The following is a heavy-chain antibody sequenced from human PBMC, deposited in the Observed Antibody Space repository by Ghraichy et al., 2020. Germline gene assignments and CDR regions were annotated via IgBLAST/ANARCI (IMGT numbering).Heavy chain of an antibody. CDR1: GGSFSGYY. V-gene: IGHV4-34*01. D-gene: IGHD4-11*01. CDR3: ARGGGLASNYPRRYYFDY. J-gene: IGHJ4*02. CDR2: INHSGST. Sequence: SETLSLTCAVYGGSFSGYYWSWIRQPPGKGLEWIGEINHSGSTNYNPSLKSRVTISVDTSKNQFSLKLSSVTAADTAVYYCARGGGLASNYPRRYYFDYWGQGTLVTVSS.